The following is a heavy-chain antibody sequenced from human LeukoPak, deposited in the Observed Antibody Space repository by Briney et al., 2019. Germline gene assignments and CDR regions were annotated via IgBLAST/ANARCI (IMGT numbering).Heavy chain of an antibody. CDR2: IYYSGST. CDR1: GGSISSSSYD. Sequence: PSETLSLTRTVSGGSISSSSYDWGWIRQPPGKGLEWIGSIYYSGSTYYNPSLKSRVTISVDTSKNQFSLKLSSVTASVTAVYYCARSVAHLFVDYWGKGTLVTVSS. J-gene: IGHJ4*02. V-gene: IGHV4-39*01. D-gene: IGHD6-19*01. CDR3: ARSVAHLFVDY.